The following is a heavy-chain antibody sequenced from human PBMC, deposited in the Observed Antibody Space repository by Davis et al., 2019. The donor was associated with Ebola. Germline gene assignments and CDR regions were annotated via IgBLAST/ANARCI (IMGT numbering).Heavy chain of an antibody. V-gene: IGHV1-58*01. CDR2: IVVGNGHT. Sequence: SVKVSCKPSGFTFTRSAVQWVRQARGQLLESIGWIVVGNGHTNYAQKFRERVTITRDMSTSTAYMELSSLTSEATAVYYCVAGGTGGADNWFDPWGQGTLVTVSS. J-gene: IGHJ5*02. D-gene: IGHD7-27*01. CDR3: VAGGTGGADNWFDP. CDR1: GFTFTRSA.